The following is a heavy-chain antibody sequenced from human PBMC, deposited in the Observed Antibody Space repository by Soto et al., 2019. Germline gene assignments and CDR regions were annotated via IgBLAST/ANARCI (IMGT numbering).Heavy chain of an antibody. CDR2: IHHSGST. CDR1: GYSISSGYY. V-gene: IGHV4-38-2*01. Sequence: SETLSLTCAVSGYSISSGYYWGRIRQPPGKGLEWIGSIHHSGSTYYNPSLKSRVTISVDTSKNQFSLKLSSVTAADTAVYYCARVYYDSSGYRGAGLRYAFDIWGQGTMVTVSS. D-gene: IGHD3-22*01. CDR3: ARVYYDSSGYRGAGLRYAFDI. J-gene: IGHJ3*02.